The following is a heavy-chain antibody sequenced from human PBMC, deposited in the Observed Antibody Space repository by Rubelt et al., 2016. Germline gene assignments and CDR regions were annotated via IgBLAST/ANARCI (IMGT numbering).Heavy chain of an antibody. CDR1: GGSFSGYY. CDR2: INHSGST. J-gene: IGHJ4*02. D-gene: IGHD3-22*01. V-gene: IGHV4-34*01. CDR3: ARYDYDSSGA. Sequence: QVQLQQWGAGLLKPSETLSLTCAVYGGSFSGYYWSWIRQPPGKGLEWIGEINHSGSTNYNPSLKSRVTISVDTSKNQFSLKLSSVTAADTAVYYCARYDYDSSGAWGQGTLVTVSS.